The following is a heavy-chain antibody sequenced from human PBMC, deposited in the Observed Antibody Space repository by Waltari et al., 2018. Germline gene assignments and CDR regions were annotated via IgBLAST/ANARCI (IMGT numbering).Heavy chain of an antibody. Sequence: EVQLVESGGGLVKPGGSLRLSCAASGFTFSSYSMNWGPQAPGKVLEWVSSISSSSSYIYYADSVKGRFTISRDNAKNSLYLQMNSLRAEDTAVYYCARTTPRAVEFDYWGQGTLVTVSS. D-gene: IGHD6-19*01. CDR1: GFTFSSYS. V-gene: IGHV3-21*01. CDR2: ISSSSSYI. J-gene: IGHJ4*02. CDR3: ARTTPRAVEFDY.